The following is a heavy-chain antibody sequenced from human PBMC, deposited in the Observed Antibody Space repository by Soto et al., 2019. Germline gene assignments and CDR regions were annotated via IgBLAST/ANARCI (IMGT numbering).Heavy chain of an antibody. D-gene: IGHD3-10*01. CDR3: ARAGPIGSLRWFAP. CDR2: MNPGSGDT. Sequence: ASVKVSCKASGYSFTNNDVSWVRQATGQGLEWMGWMNPGSGDTGYAQKFQGRGTMTRDSSIATAYLELNSLRSDATAISYCARAGPIGSLRWFAPWGQGTLVTVSS. CDR1: GYSFTNND. V-gene: IGHV1-8*01. J-gene: IGHJ5*02.